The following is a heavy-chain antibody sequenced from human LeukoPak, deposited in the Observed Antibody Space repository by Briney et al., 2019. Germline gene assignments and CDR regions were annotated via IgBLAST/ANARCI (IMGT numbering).Heavy chain of an antibody. CDR1: GGTFSSCA. V-gene: IGHV1-69*13. D-gene: IGHD3-9*01. J-gene: IGHJ1*01. CDR3: ARSSSDRLRYFDWYNFAEYFQH. CDR2: IIPIFGTA. Sequence: ASVKVSCKASGGTFSSCAISWVRQAPGQGLEWMGEIIPIFGTANYAQKFQGRVTITADESTSTAYMELSSLRSEDTAVYYCARSSSDRLRYFDWYNFAEYFQHWGQGTLVTVSS.